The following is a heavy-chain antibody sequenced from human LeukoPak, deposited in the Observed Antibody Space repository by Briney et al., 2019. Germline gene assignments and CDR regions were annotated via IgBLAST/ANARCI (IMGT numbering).Heavy chain of an antibody. CDR2: ISGSGGST. CDR3: AKGRITMVRGVRFVYYYGMDV. D-gene: IGHD3-10*01. Sequence: GGSLRLSCAASGFTFSSYAMSWVRQAPGKGLEWVSAISGSGGSTYYADSVKGRFTISRDNSKNTLYLQMNSLRAEDTAVYYCAKGRITMVRGVRFVYYYGMDVWGQGTTVTVSS. J-gene: IGHJ6*02. V-gene: IGHV3-23*01. CDR1: GFTFSSYA.